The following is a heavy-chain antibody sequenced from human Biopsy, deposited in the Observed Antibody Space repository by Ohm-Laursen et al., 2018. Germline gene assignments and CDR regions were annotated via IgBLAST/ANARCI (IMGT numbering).Heavy chain of an antibody. V-gene: IGHV1-18*04. Sequence: ASVKVSCKASGYSFTKYYINWVRRAPGQGLEWMGWIRPLNGDTKYGQKFQDRVTMTTDTSTSTVYMELTSLRSDDTAVYYCARGEVTFGELIVSLDSWGQGTLVTVSS. D-gene: IGHD3-16*02. CDR2: IRPLNGDT. CDR3: ARGEVTFGELIVSLDS. J-gene: IGHJ4*02. CDR1: GYSFTKYY.